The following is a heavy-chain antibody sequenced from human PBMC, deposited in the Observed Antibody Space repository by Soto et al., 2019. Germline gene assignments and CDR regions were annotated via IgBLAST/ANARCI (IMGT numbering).Heavy chain of an antibody. V-gene: IGHV1-24*01. CDR3: ATDLFPDYYDSSGPRDY. D-gene: IGHD3-22*01. CDR2: FDPEDGET. J-gene: IGHJ4*02. Sequence: ASVKVSCKVSGYTLTELSMHWVRQAPGKGLEWMGGFDPEDGETIYAQKFQGRVTMTEGTSTDTAYMELSSLRSEDTAVYYCATDLFPDYYDSSGPRDYWGQGTLVTVSS. CDR1: GYTLTELS.